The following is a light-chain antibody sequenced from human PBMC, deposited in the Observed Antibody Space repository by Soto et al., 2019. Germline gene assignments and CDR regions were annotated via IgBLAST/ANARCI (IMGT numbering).Light chain of an antibody. CDR2: EAS. Sequence: IHMTQSPSSLSASVRDRVTITCRASQGIRHDLAWYQQKPGKVPKLLIYEASNLQSGVPSRFRGGGSGTEFTLTISSLQPEDVATYYCQNVDSALQTFGQGTKVDIK. CDR3: QNVDSALQT. J-gene: IGKJ1*01. V-gene: IGKV1-27*01. CDR1: QGIRHD.